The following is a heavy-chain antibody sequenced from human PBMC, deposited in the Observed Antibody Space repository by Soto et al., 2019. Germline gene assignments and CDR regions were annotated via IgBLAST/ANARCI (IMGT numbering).Heavy chain of an antibody. CDR3: TRFLTMIVVVSQHGMDV. D-gene: IGHD3-22*01. J-gene: IGHJ6*02. V-gene: IGHV3-49*03. CDR2: IRSKVYGGAP. Sequence: PGGSLRLSCTTSGFNFEDYGMSWFRQAPGKGLEWVGFIRSKVYGGAPEYATSVKGRFTISRDDSKSIAYLQMDSLKTEDTAVYYCTRFLTMIVVVSQHGMDVWGQGTTVTVSS. CDR1: GFNFEDYG.